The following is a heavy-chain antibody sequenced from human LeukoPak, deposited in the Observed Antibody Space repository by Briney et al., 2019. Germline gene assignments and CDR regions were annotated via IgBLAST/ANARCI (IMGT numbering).Heavy chain of an antibody. CDR1: GGSISSHY. V-gene: IGHV4-59*11. J-gene: IGHJ3*02. CDR3: ARGGIAVAGTPEAFDI. Sequence: PSETLSLTCTVSGGSISSHYWSWIRQPPGKGLEWIGYIYYSGSTNYNPSLKSRVTISVDTSKNQFSLKLSSVTAADTAVYYCARGGIAVAGTPEAFDIWGQGTMVTASS. CDR2: IYYSGST. D-gene: IGHD6-19*01.